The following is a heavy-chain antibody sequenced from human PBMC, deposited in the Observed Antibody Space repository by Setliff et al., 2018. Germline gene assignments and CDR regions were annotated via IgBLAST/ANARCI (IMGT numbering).Heavy chain of an antibody. V-gene: IGHV3-21*01. Sequence: GGSLRLSCAASGFSFSSNIMNWVRQAPGKGLEWVASITSSSSSIYYADSVKGRFTLSRDNAKNSLYLQMNSLRAEDTAVYYCARGGSPYYYMDVWGKGTTVTVSS. CDR2: ITSSSSSI. CDR3: ARGGSPYYYMDV. J-gene: IGHJ6*03. CDR1: GFSFSSNI.